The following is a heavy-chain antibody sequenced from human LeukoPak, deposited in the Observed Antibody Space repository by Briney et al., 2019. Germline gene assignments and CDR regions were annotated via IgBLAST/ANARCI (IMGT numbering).Heavy chain of an antibody. D-gene: IGHD3-10*01. V-gene: IGHV1-18*01. CDR2: ISAYNGNT. Sequence: ASVKVSCKASGYTSTSYGISWVRQAPGQGLEWMGWISAYNGNTNYAQKLQGRVTMTTDTSTSTAYMELRSLRSDDTAVYYCARDSSWFGEFVVDYWGQGTLVTVSS. CDR1: GYTSTSYG. J-gene: IGHJ4*02. CDR3: ARDSSWFGEFVVDY.